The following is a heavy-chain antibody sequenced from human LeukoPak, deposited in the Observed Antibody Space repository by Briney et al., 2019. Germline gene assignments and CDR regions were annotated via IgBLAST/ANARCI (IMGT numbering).Heavy chain of an antibody. Sequence: PSETLSLTCSVSGGSISDYYWSWLRQPPGKGLEWIGYISYSGSTSYSPSLKSRVTISVDTSKNQFSLKLSSVTAADTAVYYCARRPLAATGTENAFDIWGQGTMVTVSS. V-gene: IGHV4-59*01. CDR3: ARRPLAATGTENAFDI. D-gene: IGHD6-13*01. CDR2: ISYSGST. J-gene: IGHJ3*02. CDR1: GGSISDYY.